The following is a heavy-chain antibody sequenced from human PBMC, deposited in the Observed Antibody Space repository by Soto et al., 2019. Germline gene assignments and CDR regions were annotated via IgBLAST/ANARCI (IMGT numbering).Heavy chain of an antibody. CDR2: IGGSGST. CDR3: AAELYSGGRCCSFDL. D-gene: IGHD2-15*01. J-gene: IGHJ3*01. Sequence: EVQLLESGGGLVQPGGSLRLSCAASRFTFSSYTMSWVRQAPGKGLEWVSTIGGSGSTFYADSAKGRFTISRDNSRNTLYLQMNSLRAEDTAVYYCAAELYSGGRCCSFDLWGQGTMVTVSS. V-gene: IGHV3-23*01. CDR1: RFTFSSYT.